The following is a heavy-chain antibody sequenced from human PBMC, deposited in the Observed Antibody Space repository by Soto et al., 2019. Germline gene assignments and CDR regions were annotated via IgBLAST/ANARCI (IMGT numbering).Heavy chain of an antibody. V-gene: IGHV3-30-3*01. D-gene: IGHD6-6*01. Sequence: GGSLRLSCVASGFIFSDYAMHWARQAPGKGLEWVALISPAGNNQYYADSAKGRFTISRDNSKNTLYLQMNSLRPEDTGLYYCARENSRISPRLFQHWGHGTMVTVYS. CDR1: GFIFSDYA. CDR3: ARENSRISPRLFQH. CDR2: ISPAGNNQ. J-gene: IGHJ1*01.